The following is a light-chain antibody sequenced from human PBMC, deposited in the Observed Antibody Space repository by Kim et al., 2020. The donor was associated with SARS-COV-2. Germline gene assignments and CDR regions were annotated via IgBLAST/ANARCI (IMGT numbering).Light chain of an antibody. Sequence: EIVMTQSPATLSVSPGERATLSCRASQSVSSNLAWYQQKPGQAPRLLIYGASTRDTGIPARFSGSGSGTEFTLTISSLQSEDFAVYYCQQYNNWPYTFGQGTKLEI. CDR3: QQYNNWPYT. V-gene: IGKV3-15*01. CDR2: GAS. CDR1: QSVSSN. J-gene: IGKJ2*01.